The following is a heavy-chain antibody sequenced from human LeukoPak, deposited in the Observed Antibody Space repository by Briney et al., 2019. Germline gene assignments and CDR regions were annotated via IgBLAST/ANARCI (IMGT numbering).Heavy chain of an antibody. CDR1: GFTFSSYW. CDR3: ATGGGHCSGGNCYSGFYFDF. CDR2: INSDGSST. D-gene: IGHD2-15*01. J-gene: IGHJ4*02. V-gene: IGHV3-74*01. Sequence: GGSLRLSCAASGFTFSSYWMHWVRQAPGKGLVWVSRINSDGSSTSYADSVKGRFTISRDNSKNTLYLQMNTLRAEDTAVYYCATGGGHCSGGNCYSGFYFDFWGQGTLVTVSS.